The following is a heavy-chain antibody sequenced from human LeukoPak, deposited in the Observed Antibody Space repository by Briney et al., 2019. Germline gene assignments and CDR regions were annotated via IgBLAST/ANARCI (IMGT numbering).Heavy chain of an antibody. V-gene: IGHV3-23*01. CDR3: ARDRSIEDAFDI. Sequence: GGSLRLSCAASGFTFSSYAMSWVRQSPGKGLEWVSAISGGGGSTYYADSVKGRFAISRDNAKNTLFLQMNSLSPEDTAVYYCARDRSIEDAFDIWGQGTMVTVSS. CDR2: ISGGGGST. D-gene: IGHD3-3*02. CDR1: GFTFSSYA. J-gene: IGHJ3*02.